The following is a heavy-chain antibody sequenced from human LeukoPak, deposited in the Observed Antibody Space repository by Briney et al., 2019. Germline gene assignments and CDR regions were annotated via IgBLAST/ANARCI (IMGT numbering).Heavy chain of an antibody. Sequence: GASVKVSCKASGYTFTSYAMHWVRQAPGQGLEWMGWISAYNGNTNYAQKLQGRVTMTTDTSTSTAYMELRSLRSDDTAVYYCARTYGSGSYYNQNWFDPWGQGTLVTVSS. J-gene: IGHJ5*02. V-gene: IGHV1-18*01. CDR2: ISAYNGNT. CDR1: GYTFTSYA. D-gene: IGHD3-10*01. CDR3: ARTYGSGSYYNQNWFDP.